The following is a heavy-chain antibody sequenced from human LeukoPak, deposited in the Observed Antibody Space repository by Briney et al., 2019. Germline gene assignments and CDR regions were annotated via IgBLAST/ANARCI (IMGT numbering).Heavy chain of an antibody. D-gene: IGHD3-3*01. V-gene: IGHV1-69*05. CDR2: IITIFGTA. Sequence: TVKVSCKASGGTFSGYAISWVRQAPGQGLEWMGRIITIFGTANNAQKFQGRVPITTDESTTTAYMELSSLRPEDTAVYYCAREPRVRFLEWPLDYWGQGTLVTVSS. CDR1: GGTFSGYA. CDR3: AREPRVRFLEWPLDY. J-gene: IGHJ4*02.